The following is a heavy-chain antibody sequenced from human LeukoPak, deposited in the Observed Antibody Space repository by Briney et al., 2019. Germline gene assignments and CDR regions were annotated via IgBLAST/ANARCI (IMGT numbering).Heavy chain of an antibody. J-gene: IGHJ4*02. D-gene: IGHD3-22*01. V-gene: IGHV3-21*01. Sequence: GGSLRLSCAASGFTFSSYSMNWVRQAPGKGLEWVSSISSSSSYIYYADSVKGRFTISRDNAKNSLHLQMNSLRAEDTAVYYCARTKTRRDSSGYWIFDYWGQGTLVTVSS. CDR2: ISSSSSYI. CDR3: ARTKTRRDSSGYWIFDY. CDR1: GFTFSSYS.